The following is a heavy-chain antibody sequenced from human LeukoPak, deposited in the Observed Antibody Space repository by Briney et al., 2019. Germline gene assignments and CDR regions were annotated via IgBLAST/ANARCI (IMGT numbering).Heavy chain of an antibody. CDR3: ARAVWGSFDY. Sequence: SETLSLTCTVSGGSISSGSYYWSWIRQPAGKGLEWIGRIYTSGSTNYNPSLKSRVTISVDTSKNQFSLKLSSVTAADTAVYHCARAVWGSFDYWGQGTLVTVSS. J-gene: IGHJ4*02. CDR1: GGSISSGSYY. D-gene: IGHD3-16*01. V-gene: IGHV4-61*02. CDR2: IYTSGST.